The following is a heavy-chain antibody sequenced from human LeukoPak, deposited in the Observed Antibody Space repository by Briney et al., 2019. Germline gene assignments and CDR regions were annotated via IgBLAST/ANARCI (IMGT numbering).Heavy chain of an antibody. D-gene: IGHD3-9*01. J-gene: IGHJ5*02. CDR1: GYTFTSYG. V-gene: IGHV1-18*01. CDR3: ARARDILNGYSSYDL. Sequence: AASVTVSCKASGYTFTSYGISWVRQAPGQGLEWMGWISAYNGNTNYAQKLQGRVTMTTDTSTSTAYMELRSVRSDDTDVYYCARARDILNGYSSYDLWGQGTLVTVSS. CDR2: ISAYNGNT.